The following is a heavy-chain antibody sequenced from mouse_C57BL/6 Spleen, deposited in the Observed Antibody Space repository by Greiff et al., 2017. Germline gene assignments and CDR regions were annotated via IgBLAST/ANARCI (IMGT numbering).Heavy chain of an antibody. CDR2: IDPNSGGT. J-gene: IGHJ4*01. D-gene: IGHD2-3*01. CDR1: GYTFTSYW. CDR3: GRAGDGYPYYAMDY. V-gene: IGHV1-72*01. Sequence: QVQLKQPGAELVKPGASVKLSCKASGYTFTSYWMHWVKQRPGRGLEWIGRIDPNSGGTKYNEKFKSKATLTVDKPSSTAYMQLSSLTSEDSAVYYCGRAGDGYPYYAMDYWGQGTSVTVSS.